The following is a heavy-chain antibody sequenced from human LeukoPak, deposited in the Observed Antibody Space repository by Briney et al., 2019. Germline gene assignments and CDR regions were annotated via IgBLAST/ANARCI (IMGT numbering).Heavy chain of an antibody. D-gene: IGHD6-6*01. CDR1: GGSISSSSYY. V-gene: IGHV4-39*01. Sequence: KPSETLSLTCTVSGGSISSSSYYWGCIRQPPGKGLEWIGSIYYSGSTYYNPSLKSRVTISVDTSKNQFSLKLSSVTAADTAVYYCASLSIAARPGIYYFDYWGQGTLVTVSS. CDR2: IYYSGST. J-gene: IGHJ4*02. CDR3: ASLSIAARPGIYYFDY.